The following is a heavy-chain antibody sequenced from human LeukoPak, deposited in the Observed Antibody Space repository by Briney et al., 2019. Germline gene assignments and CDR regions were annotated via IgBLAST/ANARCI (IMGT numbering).Heavy chain of an antibody. Sequence: SETLSLTCTVSGGTISSYYWSWIRQPPGKGLEWIGYIYYSGSTNYNPSLKSRVTISVDTSKNQFSLKLSSVTAAGTAVYYCARLREPYYYDSSGYQCYFDYWGQGTLVTVSS. CDR1: GGTISSYY. V-gene: IGHV4-59*08. CDR2: IYYSGST. D-gene: IGHD3-22*01. J-gene: IGHJ4*02. CDR3: ARLREPYYYDSSGYQCYFDY.